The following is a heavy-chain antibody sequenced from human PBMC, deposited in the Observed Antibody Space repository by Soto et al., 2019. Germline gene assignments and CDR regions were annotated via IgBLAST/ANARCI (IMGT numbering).Heavy chain of an antibody. CDR2: ISGSGGST. CDR1: GFTFSSYA. V-gene: IGHV3-23*01. D-gene: IGHD3-10*01. CDR3: AREGSLLLWFGELFPPSLKRFDY. Sequence: PGGSLRLSCAASGFTFSSYAMSWVRQAPGKGLEWVSAISGSGGSTYYADSVKGRFTISRDNSKNKLYLQMNSLRAEDTAVYYWAREGSLLLWFGELFPPSLKRFDYWGQGTLVTVSS. J-gene: IGHJ4*01.